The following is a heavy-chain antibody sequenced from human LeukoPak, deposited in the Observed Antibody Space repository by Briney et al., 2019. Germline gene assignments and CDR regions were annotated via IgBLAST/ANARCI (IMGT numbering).Heavy chain of an antibody. CDR2: INHSGST. V-gene: IGHV4-34*01. CDR1: GGSFSGYY. Sequence: PSETLSLTCAVYGGSFSGYYWSWIRQPPGKGLEWIGEINHSGSTNYNPSLKSRVTISVDTSKNQFSLKLSSVTAADTAVYYCARQGGSQAVFDYWGQGTLVTVSS. CDR3: ARQGGSQAVFDY. D-gene: IGHD3-16*01. J-gene: IGHJ4*02.